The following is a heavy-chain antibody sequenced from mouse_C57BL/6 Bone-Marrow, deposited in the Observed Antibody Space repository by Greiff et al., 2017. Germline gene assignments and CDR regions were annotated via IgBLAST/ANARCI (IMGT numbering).Heavy chain of an antibody. CDR2: ISAGGSYT. D-gene: IGHD2-1*01. CDR1: GFTFSSYA. J-gene: IGHJ1*03. Sequence: EVKVEESGGGLVKPGGSLKLSCAASGFTFSSYAMSWVRQTPEQRLEWVATISAGGSYTYYPDNIKGRFTISRDNAKNNLYLQMSHLKSEDTAMYYCARDGNFYWYFDVWGTGTTVTVSS. V-gene: IGHV5-4*01. CDR3: ARDGNFYWYFDV.